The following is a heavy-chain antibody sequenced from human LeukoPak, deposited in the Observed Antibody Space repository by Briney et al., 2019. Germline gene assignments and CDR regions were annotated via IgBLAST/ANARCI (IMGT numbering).Heavy chain of an antibody. V-gene: IGHV5-51*01. CDR1: GYIFTTYW. CDR3: ARLSAPMDWFDP. CDR2: IFPGDSDT. Sequence: GESLKISCKGSGYIFTTYWIGWVRQMPGKGLEWMGIIFPGDSDTIYSPSFQGQVTISADKSINTAYLQWSSLKASDTAMYYCARLSAPMDWFDPWGQGTLVTVSS. D-gene: IGHD5-24*01. J-gene: IGHJ5*02.